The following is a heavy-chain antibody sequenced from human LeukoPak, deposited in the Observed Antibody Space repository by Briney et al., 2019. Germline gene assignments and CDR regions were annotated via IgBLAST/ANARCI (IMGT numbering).Heavy chain of an antibody. D-gene: IGHD3-10*01. Sequence: PGGSLRLSCAASGFTFSSSAMNWVRQAPGKGLEWVSSISASGGNTYYPDFVKGRFTISRDNSKNTLYLQMNSLRAEDTALYYCTKDYYSSGSFYNGWGQGTLVTVSS. CDR3: TKDYYSSGSFYNG. CDR2: ISASGGNT. J-gene: IGHJ4*02. CDR1: GFTFSSSA. V-gene: IGHV3-23*01.